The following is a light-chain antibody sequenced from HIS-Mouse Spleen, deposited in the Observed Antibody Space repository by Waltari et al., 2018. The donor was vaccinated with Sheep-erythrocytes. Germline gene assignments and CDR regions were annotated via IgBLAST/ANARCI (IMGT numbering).Light chain of an antibody. Sequence: SYVLTQPPSVSVAPGKTARITCGGNNIGSKSVHWYQQKPGQAPVLVVDDDSDRPSGIPGRLSGSNSGNTATLTISRVEAGDEADYYCQVWDSSSDHPVFGTGTKVTVL. CDR1: NIGSKS. V-gene: IGLV3-21*03. CDR3: QVWDSSSDHPV. CDR2: DDS. J-gene: IGLJ1*01.